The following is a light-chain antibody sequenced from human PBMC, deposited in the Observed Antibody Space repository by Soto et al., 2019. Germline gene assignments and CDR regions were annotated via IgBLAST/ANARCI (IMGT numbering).Light chain of an antibody. CDR1: QSVGTY. J-gene: IGKJ4*01. CDR2: DAS. V-gene: IGKV3-11*01. CDR3: QQRRAWPRV. Sequence: EIVLTQSPATLSLSPGERATLSCRTSQSVGTYLVWYQQKPGQAPRLLIYDASKRATGIPDRFSGSGSGTDFTLTISSLEPEDSAVYYCQQRRAWPRVFGGGTRME.